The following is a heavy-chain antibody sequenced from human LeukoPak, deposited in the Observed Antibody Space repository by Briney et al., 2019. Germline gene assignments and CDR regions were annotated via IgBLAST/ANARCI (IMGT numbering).Heavy chain of an antibody. CDR1: GYSISSGYY. CDR2: IYYSGST. CDR3: ARSIHSSSWYGSY. V-gene: IGHV4-38-2*02. J-gene: IGHJ4*02. D-gene: IGHD6-13*01. Sequence: MSSETLSLTCTVSGYSISSGYYWGWIRQPPGKGLEWIGSIYYSGSTYYNPSLKSRVTISVDTSKNQFSLKLSSVTAADTAVYYCARSIHSSSWYGSYWGQGTLVTVSS.